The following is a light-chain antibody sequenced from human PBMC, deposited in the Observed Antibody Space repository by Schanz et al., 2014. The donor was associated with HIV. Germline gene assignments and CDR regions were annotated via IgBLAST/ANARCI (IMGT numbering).Light chain of an antibody. CDR2: DVS. CDR1: SSDVGGYNY. Sequence: QSALTQPASVSGSPGQSITISCTGTSSDVGGYNYVSWYQQHPGKAPKLMIYDVSNRPSGVSNRFSGSKSGNTASLTISGLRAEDEADYYCCSYAGSSTFVFGTGTKLTVL. V-gene: IGLV2-14*03. CDR3: CSYAGSSTFV. J-gene: IGLJ1*01.